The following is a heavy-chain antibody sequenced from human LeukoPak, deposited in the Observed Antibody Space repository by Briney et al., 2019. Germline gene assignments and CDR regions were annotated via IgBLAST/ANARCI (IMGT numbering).Heavy chain of an antibody. Sequence: SETLSLTCAVYGGSFSGYYWSWIRHPPGKGLEWIGEINHSGSTNYNPSLKSRVTISVDTSKNQFSLKLSSVTAADTAVYYCAGLIKAVAGGGDDYWGQGTLVTVSS. D-gene: IGHD6-19*01. CDR2: INHSGST. CDR3: AGLIKAVAGGGDDY. J-gene: IGHJ4*02. V-gene: IGHV4-34*01. CDR1: GGSFSGYY.